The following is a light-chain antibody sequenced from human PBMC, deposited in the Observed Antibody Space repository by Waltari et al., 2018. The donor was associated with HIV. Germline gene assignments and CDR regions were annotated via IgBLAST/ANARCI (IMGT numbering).Light chain of an antibody. CDR2: EHN. J-gene: IGLJ2*01. V-gene: IGLV6-57*03. CDR3: QSYDNNNVI. CDR1: SGGISSNY. Sequence: FMLTQPHSVSESPGKPVTISCTRNSGGISSNYLPLYQPHPGSAPTTVIYEHNQRPSGVSDRFSGSIDTSSNSASLTISGLKTEDEADYYCQSYDNNNVIFGGGTKLTVL.